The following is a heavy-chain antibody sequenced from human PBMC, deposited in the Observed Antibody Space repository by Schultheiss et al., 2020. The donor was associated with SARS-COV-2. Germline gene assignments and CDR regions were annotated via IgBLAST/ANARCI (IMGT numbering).Heavy chain of an antibody. CDR1: GGSISSSSYY. Sequence: SETLSLTCTVSGGSISSSSYYWGWIRQPPGKGLEWIGSIYYSGSTYYNPSLKSRVTISVDTSKNQFSLKLSSVTAADTAVYYCATEGRGIGYSSYFDYWGQGTLVTAPQ. J-gene: IGHJ4*02. CDR3: ATEGRGIGYSSYFDY. V-gene: IGHV4-39*01. CDR2: IYYSGST. D-gene: IGHD6-13*01.